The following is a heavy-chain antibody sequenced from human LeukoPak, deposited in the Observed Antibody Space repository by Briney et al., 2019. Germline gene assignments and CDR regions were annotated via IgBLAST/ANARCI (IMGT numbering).Heavy chain of an antibody. CDR1: GFTFSSYA. J-gene: IGHJ3*02. D-gene: IGHD2-2*02. V-gene: IGHV3-23*01. CDR2: ISGSGGST. Sequence: GGSLRLSCAASGFTFSSYAMSWVRQAPGKGLEWVSDISGSGGSTYYADSVKGRFTISGDNSKNTLYLQMNSLRAEDTAVYYCAKPLCSSTSCYKLDAFDIWGQGTMVTVSS. CDR3: AKPLCSSTSCYKLDAFDI.